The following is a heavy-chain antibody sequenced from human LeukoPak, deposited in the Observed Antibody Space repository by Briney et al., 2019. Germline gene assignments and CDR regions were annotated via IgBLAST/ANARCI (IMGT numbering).Heavy chain of an antibody. CDR2: IYHSGGT. CDR1: GGSISSYY. Sequence: PSETPSLTCTVSGGSISSYYWSWIRQPPGKGLEWIGYIYHSGGTNYNPSLKSRVTISLDTSKNQFSLKVSSVTAADTAVYYCASSSSSGWFDPWGQGTLVTVSS. CDR3: ASSSSSGWFDP. D-gene: IGHD3-10*01. J-gene: IGHJ5*02. V-gene: IGHV4-59*01.